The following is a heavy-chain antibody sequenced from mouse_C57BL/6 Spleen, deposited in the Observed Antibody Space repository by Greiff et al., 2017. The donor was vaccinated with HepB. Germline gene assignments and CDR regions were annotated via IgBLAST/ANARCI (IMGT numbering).Heavy chain of an antibody. CDR1: GFTFSSYA. V-gene: IGHV5-4*01. CDR2: ISDGGSYT. Sequence: EVMLVESGGGLVKPGGSLKLSCAASGFTFSSYAMSWVRQTPEKRLECVATISDGGSYTYYPDNVKGRFTISRDNAKNNLYLQMSHLKSEDTAMYYCARDDDGGFAYWGQGTLVTVSA. D-gene: IGHD2-3*01. J-gene: IGHJ3*01. CDR3: ARDDDGGFAY.